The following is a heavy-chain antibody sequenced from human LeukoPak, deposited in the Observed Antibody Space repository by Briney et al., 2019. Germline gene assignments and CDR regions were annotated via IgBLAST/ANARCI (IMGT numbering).Heavy chain of an antibody. Sequence: PSETLSLTCAVYGGSFSGYYWSWIRQPPGKGLEWIGEINHSGSTNYNPSLKSRVTISVDTSKNQFSLKLSSVTAADTAVYYCARGYDAKIRYWGQGTLVTVSS. CDR2: INHSGST. V-gene: IGHV4-34*01. CDR1: GGSFSGYY. D-gene: IGHD3-22*01. J-gene: IGHJ4*02. CDR3: ARGYDAKIRY.